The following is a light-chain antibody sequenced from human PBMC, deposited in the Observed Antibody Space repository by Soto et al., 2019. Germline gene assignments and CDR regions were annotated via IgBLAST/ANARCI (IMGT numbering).Light chain of an antibody. Sequence: DIQVTQSPPTLSASVGDRVTITCRASQTISSWLAWYQQKPGKAPKLLIYKASSLESGVPSRFSGSGSGTDFPLTISRLEHEDFAVYYCQHYGSSTPGITFGQGTRLEIK. CDR1: QTISSW. CDR3: QHYGSSTPGIT. V-gene: IGKV1-5*03. CDR2: KAS. J-gene: IGKJ5*01.